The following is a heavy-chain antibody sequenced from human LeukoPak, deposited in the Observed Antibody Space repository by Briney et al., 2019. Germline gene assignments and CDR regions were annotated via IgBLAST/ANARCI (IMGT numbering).Heavy chain of an antibody. CDR3: ALAGYSSGWYNFGPDY. Sequence: GGSLRLSCTASGFTFGDYGMSWVRQAPGKGLEWVGFIRSKVYGGTTEYAASVKGRFTISRDDSKSIAYLQMNSLKTEDTAVYYCALAGYSSGWYNFGPDYWGQGTLVTVSS. CDR1: GFTFGDYG. D-gene: IGHD6-19*01. CDR2: IRSKVYGGTT. V-gene: IGHV3-49*04. J-gene: IGHJ4*02.